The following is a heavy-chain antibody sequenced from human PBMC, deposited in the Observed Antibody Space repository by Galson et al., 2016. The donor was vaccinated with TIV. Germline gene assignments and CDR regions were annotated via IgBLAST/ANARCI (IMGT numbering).Heavy chain of an antibody. CDR2: IIRIFGTV. Sequence: SVKVSCKASGGTLTSYAVSWVRQAPGQGLEWMGEIIRIFGTVNYAQKFQGRVTITTDESTSAAYMELSSLRSEDTAVYYCARGCGSYSRYLDVWGKGTTVTVSS. V-gene: IGHV1-69*05. CDR3: ARGCGSYSRYLDV. D-gene: IGHD1-26*01. J-gene: IGHJ6*03. CDR1: GGTLTSYA.